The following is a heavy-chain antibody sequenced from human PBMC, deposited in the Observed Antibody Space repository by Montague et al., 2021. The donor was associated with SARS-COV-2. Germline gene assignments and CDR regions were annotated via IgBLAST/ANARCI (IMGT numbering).Heavy chain of an antibody. J-gene: IGHJ2*01. CDR3: AREWGRGGDRYWYFDL. Sequence: TLSLTCNVSGGSITSGAYYWSWIRQHPGKGLEWIGYIYYSGRTFLNPSLKSRVTISVDTSNNQFSLKVTSVTAADTAVYHCAREWGRGGDRYWYFDLWGRGTLVTVSS. CDR1: GGSITSGAYY. D-gene: IGHD2-21*02. V-gene: IGHV4-31*03. CDR2: IYYSGRT.